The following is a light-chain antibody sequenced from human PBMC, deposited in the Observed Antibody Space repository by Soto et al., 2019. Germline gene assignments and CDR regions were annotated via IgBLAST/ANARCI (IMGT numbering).Light chain of an antibody. CDR3: QHYNSYSEA. V-gene: IGKV1-5*03. CDR2: KAS. J-gene: IGKJ1*01. CDR1: QTISSW. Sequence: DIQMTQSPSTLSGSVGDRVTITCRASQTISSWVAWYQQKPGKAPKLLIYKASTLTSGVPSRFSGSGAGTEFTLNISSLQPDDFATYYCQHYNSYSEAFGQGTKVELK.